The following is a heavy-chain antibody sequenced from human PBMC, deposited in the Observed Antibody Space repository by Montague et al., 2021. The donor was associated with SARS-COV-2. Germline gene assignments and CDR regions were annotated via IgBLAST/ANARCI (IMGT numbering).Heavy chain of an antibody. J-gene: IGHJ4*02. D-gene: IGHD3-10*01. CDR3: ARDGLSGSYYGFLDY. Sequence: SLRLSCAASGITFSSYAMHWVRQAPGKGLEWVAVISYDGSNKYYADPVKGRFTISRDNSKNTLYLQMNSLRAEDTAVYYCARDGLSGSYYGFLDYWGQGTLVTVSS. CDR1: GITFSSYA. CDR2: ISYDGSNK. V-gene: IGHV3-30-3*01.